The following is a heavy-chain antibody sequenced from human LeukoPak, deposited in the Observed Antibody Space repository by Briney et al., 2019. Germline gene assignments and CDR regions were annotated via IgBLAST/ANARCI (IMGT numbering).Heavy chain of an antibody. J-gene: IGHJ4*02. Sequence: SDTLSLSCTVSGDSISSDYWSWIRQPPGKGLEWIAYIYDSVSTNYNPSLKSRVTISADTSKNQFSLRLTSVTAAGTAVYYCARGWRDGYNFRYWGQGALVTVSS. CDR1: GDSISSDY. V-gene: IGHV4-59*08. CDR3: ARGWRDGYNFRY. D-gene: IGHD5-24*01. CDR2: IYDSVST.